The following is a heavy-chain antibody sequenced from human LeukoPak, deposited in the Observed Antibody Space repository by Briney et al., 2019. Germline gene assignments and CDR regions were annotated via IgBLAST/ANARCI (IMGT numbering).Heavy chain of an antibody. D-gene: IGHD3-10*01. V-gene: IGHV3-23*01. J-gene: IGHJ4*02. CDR2: IRSSGDTT. CDR3: AKGYYASGSSLSAFDY. Sequence: GGSLRLFCAASGFPFSDYAMDWVRQAPGKGLEWVSVIRSSGDTTFYADFVKGRFTISRDNSKNTLYLQMNSLRAEDTAVYYCAKGYYASGSSLSAFDYWGQGTLVTVSS. CDR1: GFPFSDYA.